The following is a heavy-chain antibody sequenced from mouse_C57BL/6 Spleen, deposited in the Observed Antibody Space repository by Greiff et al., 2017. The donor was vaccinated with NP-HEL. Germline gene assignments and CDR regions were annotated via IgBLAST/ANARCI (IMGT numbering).Heavy chain of an antibody. J-gene: IGHJ4*01. CDR3: ASQIYYDYDGYYAMDY. CDR2: ILPGSGST. D-gene: IGHD2-4*01. V-gene: IGHV1-9*01. CDR1: GYTFTGYW. Sequence: VQLQQSGAELMKPGASVKLSCKATGYTFTGYWIEWVKQRPGHGLEWIGEILPGSGSTNYNEKFKGKATFTADTSSNTAYMQLSSLTTEDSAIYYCASQIYYDYDGYYAMDYWGQGTSVTVSS.